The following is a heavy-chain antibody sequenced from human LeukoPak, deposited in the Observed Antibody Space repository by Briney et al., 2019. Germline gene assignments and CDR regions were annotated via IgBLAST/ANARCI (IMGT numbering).Heavy chain of an antibody. CDR1: GGSISSSSYY. CDR3: ARAVYCSGGSCYWLGYYYYYMDV. J-gene: IGHJ6*03. Sequence: PSETLSLTCSVSGGSISSSSYYWGWIRQPPGKGLEWIGSIHDSGSTYYNQALKSRLTISVDTSKNQFSLKLSSVTAADTAVYYCARAVYCSGGSCYWLGYYYYYMDVWGKGTTVTVSS. CDR2: IHDSGST. V-gene: IGHV4-39*07. D-gene: IGHD2-15*01.